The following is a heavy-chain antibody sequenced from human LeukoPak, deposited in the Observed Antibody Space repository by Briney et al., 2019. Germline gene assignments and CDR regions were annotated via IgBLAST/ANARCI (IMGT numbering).Heavy chain of an antibody. V-gene: IGHV1-8*03. CDR3: ARHKSAYYGPGSYGNGMDV. Sequence: ASVKVSCEASGYTFTSYDINWVRQATGQGLEWMGWMNPNSGNTGYAQKFQGRVTITRNTSISTAYMELSSLRSEDTAVYYCARHKSAYYGPGSYGNGMDVWGQGTTVTVSS. CDR1: GYTFTSYD. D-gene: IGHD3-10*01. CDR2: MNPNSGNT. J-gene: IGHJ6*02.